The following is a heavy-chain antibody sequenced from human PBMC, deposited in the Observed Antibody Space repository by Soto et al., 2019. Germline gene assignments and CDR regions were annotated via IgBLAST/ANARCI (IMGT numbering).Heavy chain of an antibody. CDR1: GYTFTSYD. V-gene: IGHV1-8*01. D-gene: IGHD2-15*01. J-gene: IGHJ4*02. CDR3: ARGGEYPQDIVVVVAATLDS. Sequence: QVQLVQSGAEVKKPGASVKVSCKASGYTFTSYDINWVRQATGQGLEWMGWMNPNSGNTGYAQKFQGRVTMTRNTSRSTAYMELSGLRAEDTAVYYCARGGEYPQDIVVVVAATLDSWGQGTLVTVSS. CDR2: MNPNSGNT.